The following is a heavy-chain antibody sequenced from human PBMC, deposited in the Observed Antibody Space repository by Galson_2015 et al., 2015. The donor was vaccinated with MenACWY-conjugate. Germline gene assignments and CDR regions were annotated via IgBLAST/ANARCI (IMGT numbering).Heavy chain of an antibody. Sequence: CAIYGDSVSSNSAAWTWIRQSPSRGLEWLGRIYYRSRWHNDYAVSVKSRITINPDTSRNQLSLQLSSVTPEDTAVYYCARGVTRTSGTINWYFDFWVRGTLVTVFS. J-gene: IGHJ2*01. V-gene: IGHV6-1*01. CDR1: GDSVSSNSAA. D-gene: IGHD6-13*01. CDR2: IYYRSRWHN. CDR3: ARGVTRTSGTINWYFDF.